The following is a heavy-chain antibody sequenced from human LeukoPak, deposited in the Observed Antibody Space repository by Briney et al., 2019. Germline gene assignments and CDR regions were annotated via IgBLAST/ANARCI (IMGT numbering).Heavy chain of an antibody. Sequence: SVKVSCKASGGTFSSYAISWVRQAPGQGLEWMGGIIPIFGTANYAQKFQGRVTITADKSTSTAYMELSSLRSEDTAVYYCAREGGGEWRRYFDLWGRGTLVTVSS. D-gene: IGHD2-21*01. CDR2: IIPIFGTA. J-gene: IGHJ2*01. CDR1: GGTFSSYA. V-gene: IGHV1-69*06. CDR3: AREGGGEWRRYFDL.